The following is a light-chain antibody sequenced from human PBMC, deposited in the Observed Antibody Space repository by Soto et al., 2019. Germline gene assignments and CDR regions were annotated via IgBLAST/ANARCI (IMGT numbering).Light chain of an antibody. J-gene: IGKJ5*01. CDR1: QDSSNY. Sequence: DIHINQSPSSLSASVGDRGTFPCHACQDSSNYLNWYQQKPGKAPKLLIYDASNLETGVPSRFSGSGSGTDFTFTISSLQPEDIATYYCQQYDNLPITFGQGTRLEIK. CDR3: QQYDNLPIT. CDR2: DAS. V-gene: IGKV1-33*01.